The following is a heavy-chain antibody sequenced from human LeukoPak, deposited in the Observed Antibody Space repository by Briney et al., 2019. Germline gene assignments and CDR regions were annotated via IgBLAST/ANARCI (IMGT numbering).Heavy chain of an antibody. V-gene: IGHV4-59*01. Sequence: SETLSLTCSVSGGSISGYYWSWIRQPPGKGLEWIGWVYYDGGTSYNPSLKNRVSISVDTSKNQFSLKLSSVTAADTAVYYCARDRLGGYSYVYWGQGSLVTVSS. CDR1: GGSISGYY. J-gene: IGHJ4*02. CDR2: VYYDGGT. CDR3: ARDRLGGYSYVY. D-gene: IGHD5-12*01.